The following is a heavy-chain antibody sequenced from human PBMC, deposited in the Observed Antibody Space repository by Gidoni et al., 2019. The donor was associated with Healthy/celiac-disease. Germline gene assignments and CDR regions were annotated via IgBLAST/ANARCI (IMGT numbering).Heavy chain of an antibody. V-gene: IGHV2-5*01. J-gene: IGHJ4*02. CDR2: IYWNDDK. Sequence: QITLKESGPTLVNPTQTLPLTCTFPGFSPSTSGVGVGWIRQPPGKALEWLALIYWNDDKRYSPSLKSRLTITKDTSKNQVVLTMTNMDPVDTATYYCAHGIGTTTCFDYWGQGTLVTVSS. D-gene: IGHD4-17*01. CDR1: GFSPSTSGVG. CDR3: AHGIGTTTCFDY.